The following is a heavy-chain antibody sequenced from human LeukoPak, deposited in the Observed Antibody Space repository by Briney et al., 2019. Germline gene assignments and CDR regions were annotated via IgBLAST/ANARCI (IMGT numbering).Heavy chain of an antibody. J-gene: IGHJ4*02. D-gene: IGHD6-13*01. Sequence: GGSLRLSCAVSGFTFSNYWMSWVRQAPGKGLEWVANIKQDGSEKYYVDSVKGRFTISRDNAKNSLYLQMNSLRAVDTAVYYCARGGSSWSTGYWGQGTLVTVSS. V-gene: IGHV3-7*01. CDR3: ARGGSSWSTGY. CDR2: IKQDGSEK. CDR1: GFTFSNYW.